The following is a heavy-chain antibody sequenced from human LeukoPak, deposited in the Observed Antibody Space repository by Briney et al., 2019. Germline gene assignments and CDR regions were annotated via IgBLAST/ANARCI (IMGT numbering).Heavy chain of an antibody. Sequence: ASVKVSCKASGYTFTGYYIHWVRQAPGPGLEWMGWINPNSGGTNYAQTFQGRVTMTRDTSITTAYMELSRLRSDDTAVYYCATDAWGYYDSSGYYRQADYWGQGTLVTVSS. V-gene: IGHV1-2*02. CDR3: ATDAWGYYDSSGYYRQADY. D-gene: IGHD3-22*01. CDR2: INPNSGGT. CDR1: GYTFTGYY. J-gene: IGHJ4*02.